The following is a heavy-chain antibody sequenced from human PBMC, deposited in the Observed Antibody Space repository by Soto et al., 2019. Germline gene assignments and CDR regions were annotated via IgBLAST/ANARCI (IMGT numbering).Heavy chain of an antibody. CDR2: IYHSGST. CDR3: ARESHPPGDYEPYYYYMEV. V-gene: IGHV4-4*02. CDR1: SGSISSSNW. D-gene: IGHD4-17*01. J-gene: IGHJ6*03. Sequence: SETLSLTCAVSSGSISSSNWLSWVRQPPGKGLEWIGEIYHSGSTNYNPSLKSRVTISVDKSKNQFSLKLSSVTAADTAVYYCARESHPPGDYEPYYYYMEVWGKGTTVTVSS.